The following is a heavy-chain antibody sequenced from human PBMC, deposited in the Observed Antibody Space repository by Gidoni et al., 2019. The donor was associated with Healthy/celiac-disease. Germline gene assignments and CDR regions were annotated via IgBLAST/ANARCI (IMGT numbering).Heavy chain of an antibody. CDR1: VFTFSSYS. CDR3: ARVGYSGYDWGDY. J-gene: IGHJ4*02. Sequence: EVQLVESGGGLVQPGGSLRLSCAASVFTFSSYSMNWVRKAPGKGLEWVSYISSSSSTIYSADSVKGRFTISRDNAKNSLYLQMNSMRAEDTDVYECARVGYSGYDWGDYWGKGTLVTVSS. V-gene: IGHV3-48*01. CDR2: ISSSSSTI. D-gene: IGHD5-12*01.